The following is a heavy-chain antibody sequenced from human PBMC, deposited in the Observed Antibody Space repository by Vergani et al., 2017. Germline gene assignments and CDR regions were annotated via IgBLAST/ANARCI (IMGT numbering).Heavy chain of an antibody. D-gene: IGHD3-10*01. CDR1: GYSISSGYY. Sequence: QVQLQESGPGLVKPSETLPLTCAVSGYSISSGYYWGWIRQPPGKGLEWIGSIYHSGSTYYNPSLKSRVTISVDTSKNQFSLKLSSVTAADTAVYYCARLSXSPMVRGVPYYFDYWGQGTLVTVSS. CDR2: IYHSGST. J-gene: IGHJ4*02. V-gene: IGHV4-38-2*01. CDR3: ARLSXSPMVRGVPYYFDY.